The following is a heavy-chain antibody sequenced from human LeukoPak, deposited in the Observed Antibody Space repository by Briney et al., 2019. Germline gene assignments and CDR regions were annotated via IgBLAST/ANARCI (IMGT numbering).Heavy chain of an antibody. J-gene: IGHJ5*02. D-gene: IGHD3-16*01. V-gene: IGHV4-34*01. CDR2: INHSGST. Sequence: SETLSLTCAVYGASFSGYYWSWIRQPPGRGLEWIGEINHSGSTNYNPSLESRVTISVDTSKNQFSLRLSSVTAADTAVYYCASQLGARFWFDPWGQGTLVTVSS. CDR3: ASQLGARFWFDP. CDR1: GASFSGYY.